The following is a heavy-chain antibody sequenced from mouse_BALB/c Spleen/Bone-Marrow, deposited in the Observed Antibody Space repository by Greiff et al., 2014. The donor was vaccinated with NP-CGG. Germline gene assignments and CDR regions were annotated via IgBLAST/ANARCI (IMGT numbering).Heavy chain of an antibody. CDR1: GFTFSSYG. CDR3: ARDNYGSRFDY. V-gene: IGHV5-6-3*01. CDR2: INNNDGNT. Sequence: VQLQQSGGGLVQPGRSLKLSCAASGFTFSSYGMSWVRQTPDKRLELVATINNNDGNTYYPDSVKGRFTISRDNAKNTLYLQMSSLKSEDTAMYYCARDNYGSRFDYWGQGTTLTVSS. J-gene: IGHJ2*01. D-gene: IGHD1-1*01.